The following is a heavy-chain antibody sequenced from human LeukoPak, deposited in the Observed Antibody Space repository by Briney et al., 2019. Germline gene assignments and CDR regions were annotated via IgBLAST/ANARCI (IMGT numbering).Heavy chain of an antibody. J-gene: IGHJ4*02. CDR3: AGQTPYYYDSSGSGY. D-gene: IGHD3-22*01. CDR2: IYYSGST. CDR1: GGSISSYY. V-gene: IGHV4-59*08. Sequence: SETLSLTCTVSGGSISSYYWSWIRQPPGKGLEWIGYIYYSGSTNYNPSLKSRVTISVDTSKNQFSLKLSSVTAADTAVYYCAGQTPYYYDSSGSGYWGQGTLVTVSS.